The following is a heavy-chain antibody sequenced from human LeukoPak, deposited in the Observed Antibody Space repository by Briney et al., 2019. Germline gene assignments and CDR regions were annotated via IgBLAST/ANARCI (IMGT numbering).Heavy chain of an antibody. Sequence: ASVKVSCKASGYTFTGYYMHWVRQAPGQGLEWMGWINPNSGGTNYAQKFQGRVTMTRDTSISTAYMELSRLRSDDTAVYYCARPNYWSGYYQGYWGQGTLVTVSS. CDR3: ARPNYWSGYYQGY. CDR1: GYTFTGYY. D-gene: IGHD3-3*01. CDR2: INPNSGGT. J-gene: IGHJ4*02. V-gene: IGHV1-2*02.